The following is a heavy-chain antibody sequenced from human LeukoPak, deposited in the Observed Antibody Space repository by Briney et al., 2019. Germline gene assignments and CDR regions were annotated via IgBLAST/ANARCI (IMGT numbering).Heavy chain of an antibody. CDR1: GYTFTSYY. Sequence: ASVKVSCKASGYTFTSYYMHWVRQAPGQGLEWMGIINPSGGSTSYAQKFQGRVTITRDTSASTAYMELSSLRSEDTAVYYCARAPTGYYYDSSGGSSFDYWGQGTLVTVSS. CDR2: INPSGGST. J-gene: IGHJ4*02. V-gene: IGHV1-46*01. CDR3: ARAPTGYYYDSSGGSSFDY. D-gene: IGHD3-22*01.